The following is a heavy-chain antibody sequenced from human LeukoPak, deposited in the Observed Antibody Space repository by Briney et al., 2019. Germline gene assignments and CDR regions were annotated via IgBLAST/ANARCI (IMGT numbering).Heavy chain of an antibody. CDR1: GFTFSSYG. CDR3: AKGGGYCTNGVRFVDY. J-gene: IGHJ4*02. V-gene: IGHV3-30*18. Sequence: PGRSLRLSCAASGFTFSSYGMHWVRQAPGKGLERVAVISYDGSNKYYADSVKGRFTISRDNSKDTLYLQMNSLKAEDTAVYYCAKGGGYCTNGVRFVDYWGQGTLVTVSS. CDR2: ISYDGSNK. D-gene: IGHD2-8*01.